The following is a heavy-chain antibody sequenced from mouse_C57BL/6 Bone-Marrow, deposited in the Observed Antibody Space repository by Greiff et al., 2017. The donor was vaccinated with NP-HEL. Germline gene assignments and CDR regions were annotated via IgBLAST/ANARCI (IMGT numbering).Heavy chain of an antibody. D-gene: IGHD1-1*01. V-gene: IGHV14-4*01. CDR3: THYYGSSPYWYFDV. J-gene: IGHJ1*03. CDR2: IDPENGDT. CDR1: GFNIKDDY. Sequence: DVQLQESGAELVRPGASVKLSCTASGFNIKDDYMHWVKQRPEQGLEWIGWIDPENGDTEYASKFQGKATITADTSSNTAYLQLSSLTSEDTAVYYCTHYYGSSPYWYFDVWGTGTTVTVSS.